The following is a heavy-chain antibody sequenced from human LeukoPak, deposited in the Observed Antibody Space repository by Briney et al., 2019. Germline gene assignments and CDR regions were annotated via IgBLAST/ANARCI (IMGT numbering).Heavy chain of an antibody. J-gene: IGHJ4*02. V-gene: IGHV4-39*01. CDR3: ARRRRIVGAIYYFDY. Sequence: PSETLSLTCAVSGGSISSSDHYWGWIRQPPGKGLEWIGSFYYSGSTFYNPSLKGRVSISIDTSRNQFSLKLSSVTAADTAVYYCARRRRIVGAIYYFDYWGQGTLVTVSS. D-gene: IGHD1-26*01. CDR2: FYYSGST. CDR1: GGSISSSDHY.